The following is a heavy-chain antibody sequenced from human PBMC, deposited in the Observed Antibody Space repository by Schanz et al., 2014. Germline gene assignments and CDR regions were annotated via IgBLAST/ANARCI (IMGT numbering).Heavy chain of an antibody. CDR2: MNTKTGNT. D-gene: IGHD3-16*01. V-gene: IGHV1-8*01. CDR3: AKGRTCGR. J-gene: IGHJ1*01. Sequence: QVQLVQSGAEVKKPGASVKVSCKASGYTFTSYDINWVRQATGQRLEWMGWMNTKTGNTGYAQRFQVRVTMTRNTSITTAYLEMSSLRSGDTAVYYCAKGRTCGRWGQGTLVTVAS. CDR1: GYTFTSYD.